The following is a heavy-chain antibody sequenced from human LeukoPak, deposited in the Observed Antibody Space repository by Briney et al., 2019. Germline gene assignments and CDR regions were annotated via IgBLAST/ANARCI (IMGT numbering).Heavy chain of an antibody. CDR1: GFTFSSYW. J-gene: IGHJ6*04. Sequence: GGSLRLSCAASGFTFSSYWMHWVRHAPGKGLVWVSRINSDGSSTSYADSVKGRFTISRDNAKNTLYLKMNSLRAEDTAVYYCAELGITMIGGVWGKGTTVTISS. D-gene: IGHD3-10*02. CDR3: AELGITMIGGV. CDR2: INSDGSST. V-gene: IGHV3-74*01.